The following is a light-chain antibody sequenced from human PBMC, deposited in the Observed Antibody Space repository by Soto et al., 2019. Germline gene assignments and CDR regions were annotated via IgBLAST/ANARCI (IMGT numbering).Light chain of an antibody. J-gene: IGKJ1*01. CDR1: QTISIF. CDR2: GAS. CDR3: QRSYGSPPWT. V-gene: IGKV1-39*01. Sequence: DIQMTQSPGSLSASVGGGCTITCLASQTISIFLNLYQQKPGKAPKLLIYGASTLQGGVPSRFSGSGSGTDFTLTISRLQPEDFATYYCQRSYGSPPWTFGQGTKVDIK.